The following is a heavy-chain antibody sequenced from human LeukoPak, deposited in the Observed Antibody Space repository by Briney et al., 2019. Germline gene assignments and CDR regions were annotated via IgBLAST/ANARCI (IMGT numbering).Heavy chain of an antibody. CDR2: IYYSGST. D-gene: IGHD1-26*01. J-gene: IGHJ4*02. V-gene: IGHV4-39*07. CDR3: ARERVGGSYCDY. CDR1: GGSISSSSYY. Sequence: SETLSLTCTVSGGSISSSSYYWGWIRQPPGKGLEWIGSIYYSGSTYYNPSLKSRVTISVDTSKNQFSLKLSSVTAADTAVYYCARERVGGSYCDYWGQGTLVTVSS.